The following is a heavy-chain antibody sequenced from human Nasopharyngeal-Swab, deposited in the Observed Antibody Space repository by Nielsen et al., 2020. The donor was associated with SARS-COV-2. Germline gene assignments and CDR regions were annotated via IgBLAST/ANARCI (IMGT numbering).Heavy chain of an antibody. V-gene: IGHV3-11*01. D-gene: IGHD3-9*01. CDR2: ISSSGSTI. Sequence: GASLKISCAASGFTFSDYYMSWIRQAPGKGVEWVSYISSSGSTIYYADSVKGRFTISRDSAKNSLYLQMNSLRAEDTAVYYRARDLPGYDILTGYYRAYYFDYWGQGTLVTVSS. CDR1: GFTFSDYY. CDR3: ARDLPGYDILTGYYRAYYFDY. J-gene: IGHJ4*02.